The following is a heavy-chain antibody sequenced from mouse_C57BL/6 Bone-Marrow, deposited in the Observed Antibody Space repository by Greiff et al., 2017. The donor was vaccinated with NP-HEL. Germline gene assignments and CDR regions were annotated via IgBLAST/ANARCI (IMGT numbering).Heavy chain of an antibody. J-gene: IGHJ3*01. V-gene: IGHV5-4*03. CDR3: ARRDYGSSAWFAY. CDR1: GFTFSSYA. CDR2: ISDGGSYT. D-gene: IGHD1-1*01. Sequence: EVKLVESGGGLVKPGGSLKLSCAASGFTFSSYAMSWVRQTPEKRLEWVATISDGGSYTYYPDNVKGRFTISRDNAKNNLYLQMSHLKSEDTAMYYCARRDYGSSAWFAYWGQATLVTVSA.